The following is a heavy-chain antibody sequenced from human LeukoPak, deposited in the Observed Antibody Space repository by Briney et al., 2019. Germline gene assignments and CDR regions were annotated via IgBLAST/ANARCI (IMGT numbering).Heavy chain of an antibody. J-gene: IGHJ4*02. CDR1: GGSISSYY. Sequence: PSETLSLTCTVSGGSISSYYWSWIRQPAGKGLEWIGCIYTSGSTNYNPYLKSRVTMSVDTSKNQFSLKLSSVTAGDTAVYYCASSVTQLVTFDYWGQGTLVTVSS. CDR2: IYTSGST. D-gene: IGHD6-13*01. CDR3: ASSVTQLVTFDY. V-gene: IGHV4-4*07.